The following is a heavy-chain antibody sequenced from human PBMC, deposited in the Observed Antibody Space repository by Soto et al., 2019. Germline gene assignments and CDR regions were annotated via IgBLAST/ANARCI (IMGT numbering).Heavy chain of an antibody. V-gene: IGHV4-34*01. CDR1: GGSLSGYY. CDR2: INHRGSS. D-gene: IGHD1-7*01. J-gene: IGHJ6*02. Sequence: SETLSLTCAVYGGSLSGYYWSWIRQSPGKGLEWIGEINHRGSSDYNPSLKSRVTISIDASKNHVSLELTSVTAADPTVYYCARSDDRNSLYGVDVWGQGTAVTVSS. CDR3: ARSDDRNSLYGVDV.